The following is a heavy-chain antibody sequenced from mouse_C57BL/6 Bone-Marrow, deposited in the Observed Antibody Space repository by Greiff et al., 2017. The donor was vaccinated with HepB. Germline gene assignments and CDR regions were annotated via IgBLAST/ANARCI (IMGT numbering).Heavy chain of an antibody. J-gene: IGHJ3*01. CDR2: IYPRSGNT. Sequence: QVQLKESGAELARPGASVKLSCKASGYTFTSYGISWVKQRTGQGLEWIGEIYPRSGNTYYNEKFKGKATLTADKSSSTAYMELRSLTSEDSAVYFCARGAYYSNTWFAYWGQGTLVTVSA. D-gene: IGHD2-5*01. V-gene: IGHV1-81*01. CDR3: ARGAYYSNTWFAY. CDR1: GYTFTSYG.